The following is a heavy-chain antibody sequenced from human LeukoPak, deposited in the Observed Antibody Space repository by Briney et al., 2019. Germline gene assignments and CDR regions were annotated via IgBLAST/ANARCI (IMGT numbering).Heavy chain of an antibody. J-gene: IGHJ4*02. D-gene: IGHD6-19*01. CDR2: IYTSGST. CDR3: AREGERIAVAGKGFDY. CDR1: GGSVSSGSYY. Sequence: KPSETLSLTCTVSGGSVSSGSYYWSWIRQPAGKGLEWIGRIYTSGSTNYNPSLKSRVTMSVDTSKNQFSLKLSSVTAADTAVYYCAREGERIAVAGKGFDYWGQGTLVTVPS. V-gene: IGHV4-61*02.